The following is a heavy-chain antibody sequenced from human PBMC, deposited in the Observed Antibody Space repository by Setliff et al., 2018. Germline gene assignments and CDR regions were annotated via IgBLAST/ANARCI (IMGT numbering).Heavy chain of an antibody. Sequence: SETLSLTCTVSGGSVSNSGFFWGWLRQAPGKGLEWIGDIYDSGSSNYNASLKSRLIITRDTSKNQISLKLTSVTAADTAVYYCGRGFSRIEGWGNWFDPWGQGILVTVSS. CDR2: IYDSGSS. V-gene: IGHV4-39*07. D-gene: IGHD2-15*01. CDR3: GRGFSRIEGWGNWFDP. J-gene: IGHJ5*02. CDR1: GGSVSNSGFF.